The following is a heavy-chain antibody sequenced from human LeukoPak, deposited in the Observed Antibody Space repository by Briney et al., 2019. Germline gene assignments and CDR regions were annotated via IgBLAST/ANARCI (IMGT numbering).Heavy chain of an antibody. CDR2: MNPNSGNT. J-gene: IGHJ4*02. D-gene: IGHD2-21*02. Sequence: ASVKVSCKASGYTFTSYDINWVRQATGPGIEWMGWMNPNSGNTGYAQKFQGRVTMTRNTSISTAYMELSSLRSEDTAVYYCARGAYCGGDCSDYWGQGTLVTVSS. CDR1: GYTFTSYD. V-gene: IGHV1-8*01. CDR3: ARGAYCGGDCSDY.